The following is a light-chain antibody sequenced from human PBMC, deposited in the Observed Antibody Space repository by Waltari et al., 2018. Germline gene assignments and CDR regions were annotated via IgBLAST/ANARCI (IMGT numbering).Light chain of an antibody. CDR3: QHHLRLPTT. Sequence: IVLTQSPGTLSLSPGERATLSCRASQSVGTYFAWYQQKPGQAPRLLIYGAYSRAAGIPDRFSGSGYGTDFSLTISRLEPEDVAVYFCQHHLRLPTTFGQGTKVEIK. CDR2: GAY. CDR1: QSVGTY. J-gene: IGKJ1*01. V-gene: IGKV3-20*01.